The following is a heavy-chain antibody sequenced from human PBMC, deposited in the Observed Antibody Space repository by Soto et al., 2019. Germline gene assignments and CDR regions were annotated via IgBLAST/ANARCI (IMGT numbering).Heavy chain of an antibody. V-gene: IGHV3-30*18. CDR3: AKDTYYYDSTGYYVFDY. D-gene: IGHD3-22*01. CDR2: ISYEGRNT. CDR1: GFIFSSYG. Sequence: GGSLRLSCAASGFIFSSYGIHWVRQAPGKGLEWGAHISYEGRNTHYAESVKGRFTISRDNSKNTLDLQMNGLRAEDTAVYYCAKDTYYYDSTGYYVFDYWGQGTLVTVS. J-gene: IGHJ4*02.